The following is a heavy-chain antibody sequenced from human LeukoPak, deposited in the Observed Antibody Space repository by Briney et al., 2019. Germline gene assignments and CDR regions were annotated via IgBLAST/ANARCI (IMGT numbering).Heavy chain of an antibody. V-gene: IGHV3-23*01. Sequence: PGGSLRLSCAASGFTFSSYALSWVRQAPGKGLEWVSAISGTGSSTYYADSVKGRFTISRDNSKSTTYLQMNSLRAEDTAVFYCAKDLYLRDSWSGYFDYWGQGIPVTVSS. D-gene: IGHD3-3*01. CDR3: AKDLYLRDSWSGYFDY. J-gene: IGHJ4*02. CDR1: GFTFSSYA. CDR2: ISGTGSST.